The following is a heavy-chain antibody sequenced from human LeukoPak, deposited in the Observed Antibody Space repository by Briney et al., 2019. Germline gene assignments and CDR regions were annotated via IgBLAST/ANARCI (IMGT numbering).Heavy chain of an antibody. CDR1: GGSFRGYY. D-gene: IGHD2-2*01. CDR2: INHSGST. CDR3: ARYRYCSSTSCYWNWFDP. J-gene: IGHJ5*02. Sequence: SETLSLTCAVYGGSFRGYYWSWIRQPPGKGLEWIGEINHSGSTNYNPSLKSRVTISVDTSKNQFSLKLSSVTAADTAVYYCARYRYCSSTSCYWNWFDPWGQGTLVTVSS. V-gene: IGHV4-34*01.